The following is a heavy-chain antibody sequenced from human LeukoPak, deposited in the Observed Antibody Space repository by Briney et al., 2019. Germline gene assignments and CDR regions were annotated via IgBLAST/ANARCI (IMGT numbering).Heavy chain of an antibody. CDR1: GYTFTSYC. J-gene: IGHJ2*01. V-gene: IGHV1-2*02. CDR3: ARVSRLRFLEWLPSWYFDL. D-gene: IGHD3-3*01. CDR2: INPNSSGT. Sequence: ASVKVSCKASGYTFTSYCISWVRQAPGKGLEWMGWINPNSSGTNYPPLYQGRVTMTRDTSISTAYMELSRLRSDDTAVYYCARVSRLRFLEWLPSWYFDLWGRGTLVTVYS.